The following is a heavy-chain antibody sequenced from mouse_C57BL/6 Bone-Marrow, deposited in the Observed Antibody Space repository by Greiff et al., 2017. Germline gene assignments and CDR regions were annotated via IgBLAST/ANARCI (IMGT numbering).Heavy chain of an antibody. CDR3: ARQAIYYGSGGFAY. CDR2: ILPGSGST. J-gene: IGHJ3*01. CDR1: GYTFTGYW. V-gene: IGHV1-9*01. D-gene: IGHD2-2*01. Sequence: VQLQQSGAELMKPGASVKLSCKATGYTFTGYWIEWVKQRPGHGLEWIGEILPGSGSTNYNEKFKGKATFTADTSSNTAYMQLSSLTSEDSAVYYCARQAIYYGSGGFAYWGQGTLVTVSA.